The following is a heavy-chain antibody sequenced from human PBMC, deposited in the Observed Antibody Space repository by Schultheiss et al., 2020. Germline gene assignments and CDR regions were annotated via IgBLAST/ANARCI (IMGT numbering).Heavy chain of an antibody. CDR1: GGSVSSASYY. CDR3: ARGSRSCGSTSCHLNWFDP. V-gene: IGHV4-61*01. D-gene: IGHD2-2*01. Sequence: SETLSLTCTVSGGSVSSASYYWTWIRQPPGKGLEWIGYIYYSGSTYYNPSLKSRVSISIDTSKNQFSLRLSSVTAADTAVYSCARGSRSCGSTSCHLNWFDPWGQGTLVTVSS. J-gene: IGHJ5*02. CDR2: IYYSGST.